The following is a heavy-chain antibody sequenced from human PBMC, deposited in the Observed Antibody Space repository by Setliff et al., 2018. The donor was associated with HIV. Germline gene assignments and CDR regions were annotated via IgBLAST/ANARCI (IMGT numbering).Heavy chain of an antibody. CDR1: GGSISSRSYY. Sequence: SETLSLTCSVSGGSISSRSYYWSWIRQPAGKGLEWIGHIHTSGDTDYSPSLNSRVTISIDTSKKQFSLKLSSVTAADTAMYYCARRVSYYDILTGPAFDAFDIWGQGTMVTVSS. J-gene: IGHJ3*02. CDR3: ARRVSYYDILTGPAFDAFDI. V-gene: IGHV4-61*09. D-gene: IGHD3-9*01. CDR2: IHTSGDT.